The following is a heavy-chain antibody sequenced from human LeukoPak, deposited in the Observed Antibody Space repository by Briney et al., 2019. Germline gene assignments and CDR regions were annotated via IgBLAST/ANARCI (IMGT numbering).Heavy chain of an antibody. CDR2: IKQDGSEK. Sequence: PGGSLRLSCAASGFIFSNYWMTWVRQAPRKGVEWVAGIKQDGSEKLYVKSVRGRFTISRDNAKMSLFLQMNSLRAEDTAVYYCARDNGVVHGVYYMDVWGKGTTVTVS. V-gene: IGHV3-7*01. CDR1: GFIFSNYW. CDR3: ARDNGVVHGVYYMDV. D-gene: IGHD3-3*01. J-gene: IGHJ6*03.